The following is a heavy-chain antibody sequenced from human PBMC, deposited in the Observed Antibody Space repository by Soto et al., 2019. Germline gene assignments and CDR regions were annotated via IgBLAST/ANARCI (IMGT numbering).Heavy chain of an antibody. D-gene: IGHD5-18*01. V-gene: IGHV3-33*01. CDR1: GFTFSSYG. CDR3: ARPDTAMAPRPHAFYI. J-gene: IGHJ3*02. CDR2: IWYDGSNK. Sequence: QVQLVESGGGVVQPGRSLRLSCAASGFTFSSYGMHWVRQAPGKGLEWVAVIWYDGSNKYYADSVKGRFTISRDSSKNTLYLQMNSLRAEDTAVYYCARPDTAMAPRPHAFYIWGQGTMVTVSS.